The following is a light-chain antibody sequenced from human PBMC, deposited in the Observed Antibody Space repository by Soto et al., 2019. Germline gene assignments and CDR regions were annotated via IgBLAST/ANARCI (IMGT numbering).Light chain of an antibody. CDR1: QSLGSGY. V-gene: IGKV3-20*01. CDR3: LHHGSSLWT. Sequence: EIVLTQSPGTLSLSPGDRATLSCRASQSLGSGYLAWYQQKPGQAPRLLIYGASSRATGIPDRFSGSGSGTDFTLTISRLEPEDFAMYYCLHHGSSLWTFGQGTKVDIK. J-gene: IGKJ1*01. CDR2: GAS.